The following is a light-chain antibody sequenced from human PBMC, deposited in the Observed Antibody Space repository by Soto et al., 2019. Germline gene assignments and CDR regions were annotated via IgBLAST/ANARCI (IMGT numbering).Light chain of an antibody. CDR1: QSLLKTDGFQY. Sequence: IVLTHSPLSLSVTPGEPASISCSSSQSLLKTDGFQYLDWYLQKPGQSPQLLIFVASNRASGVPDRFSGSGSGTDFTLRISRVEAEDVGVYYCMQALQTPTFGQGTRLEIK. J-gene: IGKJ5*01. CDR3: MQALQTPT. V-gene: IGKV2-28*01. CDR2: VAS.